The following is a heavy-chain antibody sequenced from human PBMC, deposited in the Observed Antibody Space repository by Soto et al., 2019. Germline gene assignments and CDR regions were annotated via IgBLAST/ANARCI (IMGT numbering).Heavy chain of an antibody. CDR1: GGYINDYY. Sequence: SETLSLTCTISGGYINDYYWSWIRQPPGKGLEWIGYVYYTGTTKNNPSLESRVTTSADTTKNQFSLRVTSVTAADTAVYYCAQYRLTYADGYKLDFWGQGILVTVSS. V-gene: IGHV4-59*01. J-gene: IGHJ4*02. D-gene: IGHD5-12*01. CDR3: AQYRLTYADGYKLDF. CDR2: VYYTGTT.